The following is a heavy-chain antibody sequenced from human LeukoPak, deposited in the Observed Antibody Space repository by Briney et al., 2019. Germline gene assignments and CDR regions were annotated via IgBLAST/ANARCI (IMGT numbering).Heavy chain of an antibody. V-gene: IGHV4-30-4*08. CDR2: IYYSGST. Sequence: PSETLSLTCTVSGGSISSGDYYWSWIRQPPGKGLEWIGYIYYSGSTYYNPSLKSLVTISVDTSKNQFSLKLSSVTAADTAVYYCARVLHGLSAFDIWGQGTMVTVSS. CDR3: ARVLHGLSAFDI. CDR1: GGSISSGDYY. J-gene: IGHJ3*02. D-gene: IGHD3-9*01.